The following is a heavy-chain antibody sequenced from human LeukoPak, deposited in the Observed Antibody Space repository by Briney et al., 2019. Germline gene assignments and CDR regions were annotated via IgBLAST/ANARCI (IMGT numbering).Heavy chain of an antibody. V-gene: IGHV1-18*01. D-gene: IGHD6-13*01. CDR1: GYTFTSYG. J-gene: IGHJ4*02. CDR3: ARRAAAGSHFDY. Sequence: ASLKVSCKASGYTFTSYGISWVRQAPGQGLEWMGWISAYNGNTNYAQKLQGRVTMTTDTSTSTAYMELRSLRSDDTAVYHCARRAAAGSHFDYWGQGTLVTVSS. CDR2: ISAYNGNT.